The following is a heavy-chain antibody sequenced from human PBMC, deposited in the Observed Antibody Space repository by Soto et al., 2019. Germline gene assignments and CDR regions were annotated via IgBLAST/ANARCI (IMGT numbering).Heavy chain of an antibody. CDR1: GGSFSGYY. CDR3: ARGQVLLWFGEFRNGNWFDP. Sequence: PSETLSLTCAVYGGSFSGYYWSWIRQPPGKGLEWIGEINHSGSTNYNPSLKSRVTISVDTSKNQFSLKLSSVTAADTAVYYCARGQVLLWFGEFRNGNWFDPWGQGTLVTVSS. V-gene: IGHV4-34*01. CDR2: INHSGST. J-gene: IGHJ5*02. D-gene: IGHD3-10*01.